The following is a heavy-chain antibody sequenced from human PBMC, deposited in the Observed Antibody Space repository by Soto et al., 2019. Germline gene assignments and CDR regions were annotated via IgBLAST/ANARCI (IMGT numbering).Heavy chain of an antibody. CDR2: IYTSGST. CDR3: ARDIWIAVAGTGGYYYGMDV. Sequence: SETLSLTCTVSGGSISSYYWSWIRQPAGKGLEWIGRIYTSGSTNYNPSLKSRVTMSVDTSKNQFSLKLSSVTAADTAVYYCARDIWIAVAGTGGYYYGMDVWGQGTTVTVS. D-gene: IGHD6-19*01. V-gene: IGHV4-4*07. J-gene: IGHJ6*02. CDR1: GGSISSYY.